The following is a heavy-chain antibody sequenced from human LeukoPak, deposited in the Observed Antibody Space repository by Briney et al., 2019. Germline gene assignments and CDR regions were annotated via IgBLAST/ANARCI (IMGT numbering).Heavy chain of an antibody. CDR3: ARDSYSSSWYGYFDY. D-gene: IGHD6-13*01. CDR1: GYTFTGYY. J-gene: IGHJ4*02. V-gene: IGHV1-2*02. Sequence: GASVKVSCKASGYTFTGYYMHWVRQAPGQGLEWMGWINPNSGGTNYAQKFQGRVTMTRDTSISTAYMELSRLRSDDTAVYYCARDSYSSSWYGYFDYWGQGTLVTVSS. CDR2: INPNSGGT.